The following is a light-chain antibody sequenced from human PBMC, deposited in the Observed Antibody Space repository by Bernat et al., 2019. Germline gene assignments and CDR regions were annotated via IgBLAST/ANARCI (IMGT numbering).Light chain of an antibody. Sequence: DIQMTQSPSSLSASVGDRVTITCRPSQYINSYLNWYQQKPGKAPKLLIYGASTLQSGVPSRFSGNPSGTNFTLTISSLQPDDFATYYCQQSYRTPRTFGQGTKVDIK. CDR1: QYINSY. CDR3: QQSYRTPRT. J-gene: IGKJ1*01. V-gene: IGKV1-39*01. CDR2: GAS.